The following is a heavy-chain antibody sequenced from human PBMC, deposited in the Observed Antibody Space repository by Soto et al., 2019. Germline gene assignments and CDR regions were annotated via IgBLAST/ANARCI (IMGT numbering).Heavy chain of an antibody. Sequence: EVQVVESGGGLVKPGGSLRLSCAASGFTFSSYSMNWVRQAPGKGLEWVSSISSSSSYIYYADSVKGRFTISRDNAKNSLYLQMNSLRAEDTAVYYCARDKTTAMGPYYGMDVWGQGTTVTVSS. CDR1: GFTFSSYS. CDR2: ISSSSSYI. V-gene: IGHV3-21*01. CDR3: ARDKTTAMGPYYGMDV. J-gene: IGHJ6*02. D-gene: IGHD5-18*01.